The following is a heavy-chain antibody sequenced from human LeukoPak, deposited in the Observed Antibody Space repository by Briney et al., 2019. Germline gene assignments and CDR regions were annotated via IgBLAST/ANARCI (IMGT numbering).Heavy chain of an antibody. Sequence: HPGGSLRLSCAASGFTFDDYAMHWVRQAPGKGLEWVSGISWNSGSIGYADSVKGRFTISRDNAKNSLYLQMNSLRAEDTALYYCAKALDDSRVSGATGWGQGTLVTVSS. D-gene: IGHD3-22*01. CDR2: ISWNSGSI. J-gene: IGHJ4*02. V-gene: IGHV3-9*01. CDR3: AKALDDSRVSGATG. CDR1: GFTFDDYA.